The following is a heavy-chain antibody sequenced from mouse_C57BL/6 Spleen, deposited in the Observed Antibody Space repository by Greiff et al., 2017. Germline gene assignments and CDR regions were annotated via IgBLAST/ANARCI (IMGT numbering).Heavy chain of an antibody. Sequence: VKLQQPGAELVMPGASVKLSCKASGYTFTSYWMHWVKQRPGQGLEWIGEIDPSDSYTNYNQKFKGKSTLTVDKSSSTAYMQLSSLTSEDSAVYYCARGYYGSSLYAMDYWGQGTSVTVSS. CDR1: GYTFTSYW. D-gene: IGHD1-1*01. J-gene: IGHJ4*01. CDR2: IDPSDSYT. V-gene: IGHV1-69*01. CDR3: ARGYYGSSLYAMDY.